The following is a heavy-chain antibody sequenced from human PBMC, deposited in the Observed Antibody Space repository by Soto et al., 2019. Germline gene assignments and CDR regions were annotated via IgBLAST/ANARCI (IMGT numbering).Heavy chain of an antibody. V-gene: IGHV3-9*01. D-gene: IGHD2-8*02. CDR3: AKDVMYWSDAFDI. Sequence: SLRLSCAASGFTFDDYAMHWVRQAPGKGLEWVSGISWNSGSIGYADSVKGRFTISRDNAKNSLYLQMNSLRAEDTALYYCAKDVMYWSDAFDIWGQGTMVTVSS. J-gene: IGHJ3*02. CDR2: ISWNSGSI. CDR1: GFTFDDYA.